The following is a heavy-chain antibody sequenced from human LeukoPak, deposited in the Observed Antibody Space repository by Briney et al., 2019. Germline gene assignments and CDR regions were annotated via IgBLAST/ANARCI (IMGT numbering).Heavy chain of an antibody. D-gene: IGHD2-15*01. CDR2: IYHSGST. V-gene: IGHV4-4*02. J-gene: IGHJ5*02. Sequence: PSGTLSLTCAVSGGSISSSNWWSWVRRPPGKGLEWIGEIYHSGSTNYNPSLKSRVTISVDKSKNQFSLKLSSVTAADTAVYYCARGKVVVAATRWFDPWGQGTLVTVSS. CDR1: GGSISSSNW. CDR3: ARGKVVVAATRWFDP.